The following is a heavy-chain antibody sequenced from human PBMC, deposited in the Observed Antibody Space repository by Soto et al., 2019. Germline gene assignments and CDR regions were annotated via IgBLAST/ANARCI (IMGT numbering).Heavy chain of an antibody. CDR1: GFTFSTYG. V-gene: IGHV3-30*18. CDR2: ISSDGSSK. D-gene: IGHD6-6*01. Sequence: QEQLVESGGGVVQPGTSLRLSCTASGFTFSTYGMHWVRQAPGKGLEWVAYISSDGSSKSYADSVRGRFASSRDNSKNTLSLQLNSLTVEDTALYYCANDLSMAAFLVWGQGTMVTVSS. J-gene: IGHJ3*01. CDR3: ANDLSMAAFLV.